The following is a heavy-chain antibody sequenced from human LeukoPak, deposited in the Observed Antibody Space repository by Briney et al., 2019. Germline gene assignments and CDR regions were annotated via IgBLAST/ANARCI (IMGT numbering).Heavy chain of an antibody. CDR3: ATVVRDDILTGYYIDY. V-gene: IGHV4-59*01. D-gene: IGHD3-9*01. CDR1: GGSISSYY. Sequence: SETLSLTCTVSGGSISSYYWSWIRQPPGKGLEWIGYIYYSGSTKYSPSFKSRVTISVDTSKNQFSLKLISVTAADTAVYYCATVVRDDILTGYYIDYWGQGTLVTVSS. J-gene: IGHJ4*02. CDR2: IYYSGST.